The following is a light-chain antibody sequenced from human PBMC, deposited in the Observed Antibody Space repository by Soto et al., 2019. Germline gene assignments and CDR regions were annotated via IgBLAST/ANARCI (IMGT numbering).Light chain of an antibody. CDR2: GAS. J-gene: IGKJ1*01. CDR3: QQYGSSPWT. CDR1: QSVSSSY. V-gene: IGKV3-20*01. Sequence: IVVRPXPGPRCXXXXEXSRXSXWASQSVSSSYLAWYQQKPGQAPRLLIYGASSRATGVPDRFSGSGSGTDFTLTIRRLEPEDFAVYYCQQYGSSPWTFGQGTKVDIK.